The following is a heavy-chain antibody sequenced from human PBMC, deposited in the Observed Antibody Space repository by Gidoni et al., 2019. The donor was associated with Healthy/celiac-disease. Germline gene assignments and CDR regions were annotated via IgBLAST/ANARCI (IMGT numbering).Heavy chain of an antibody. Sequence: QVQLQESGPGLVKPSGTLSLTCAVSGGSISSSNWWRWVRQPPGKGLEWIGEISHSGSTNYNPSLKSRVTISVDKSKNQFSLKLSSVTAADTAVYYCARRGGMGYDSSGYYYVDAFDIWGQGTMVTVSS. J-gene: IGHJ3*02. CDR1: GGSISSSNW. CDR3: ARRGGMGYDSSGYYYVDAFDI. CDR2: ISHSGST. V-gene: IGHV4-4*02. D-gene: IGHD3-22*01.